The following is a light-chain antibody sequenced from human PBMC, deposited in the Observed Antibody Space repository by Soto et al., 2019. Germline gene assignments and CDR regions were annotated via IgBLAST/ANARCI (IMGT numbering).Light chain of an antibody. CDR2: LNSDGSH. CDR3: QTWGTGIQV. J-gene: IGLJ1*01. V-gene: IGLV4-69*01. CDR1: SGHSSYA. Sequence: QLVLTQSPSASASLGASVKLTCTLSSGHSSYAIAWHQQQPEKGPRYLMKLNSDGSHSKGDGIPDRFSGSSSGAERYLTISSLQSDDEADYYCQTWGTGIQVFGTGTKLTFL.